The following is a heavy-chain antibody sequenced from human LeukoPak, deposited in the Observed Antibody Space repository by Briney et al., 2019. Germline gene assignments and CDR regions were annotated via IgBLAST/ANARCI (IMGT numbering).Heavy chain of an antibody. D-gene: IGHD1-26*01. J-gene: IGHJ4*02. Sequence: SETLSLTCTVSGGSISNSRYYWGWIRQPPGKGLEWIGSIYDGGNTYYNPSLKSRVTISVDTSKNQFSLKLSSVTAADTAVYYCARRLKRSWHIDYWGQGTLVTVSS. CDR1: GGSISNSRYY. CDR2: IYDGGNT. V-gene: IGHV4-39*07. CDR3: ARRLKRSWHIDY.